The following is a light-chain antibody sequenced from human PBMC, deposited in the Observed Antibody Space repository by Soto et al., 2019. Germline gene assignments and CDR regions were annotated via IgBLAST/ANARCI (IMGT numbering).Light chain of an antibody. CDR2: AAS. Sequence: DIQMTQSPSSLSASVGDRVTITCRASQGISNYLAWYQQKPGKVPKLLIYAASTLQSGVPSRFSGSGSGTDFTLTISSLQPEDVATYYCHQYNSAPTYTFGQGTKLEIK. CDR3: HQYNSAPTYT. J-gene: IGKJ2*01. V-gene: IGKV1-27*01. CDR1: QGISNY.